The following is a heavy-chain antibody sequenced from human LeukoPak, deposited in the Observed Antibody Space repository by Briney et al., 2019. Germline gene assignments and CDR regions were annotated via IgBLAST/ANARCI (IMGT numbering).Heavy chain of an antibody. CDR2: MNPNSGNT. Sequence: EASVKVSCKASGYTFTSYDINWVRQATGQGLEWMGWMNPNSGNTGYAQKFQGRVTMTRNTSISTAYVELSSLRSEDTAVYYCARSYSSSWYSVYYYYYMDVWGKGTTVTISS. D-gene: IGHD6-13*01. V-gene: IGHV1-8*01. CDR1: GYTFTSYD. J-gene: IGHJ6*03. CDR3: ARSYSSSWYSVYYYYYMDV.